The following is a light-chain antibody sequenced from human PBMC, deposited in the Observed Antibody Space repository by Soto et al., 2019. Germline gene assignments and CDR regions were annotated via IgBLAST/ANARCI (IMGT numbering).Light chain of an antibody. V-gene: IGKV1D-12*01. CDR3: QQANSFPWT. CDR2: ASS. J-gene: IGKJ1*01. Sequence: IQITQSPSSVSASVRDRVTITYRATQDISAWLAWFQQKPGKAPNLLIYASSILQSGVPSRFSGSGSGTDFTLTITSLQPEDFAPYACQQANSFPWTFGQGTKVEL. CDR1: QDISAW.